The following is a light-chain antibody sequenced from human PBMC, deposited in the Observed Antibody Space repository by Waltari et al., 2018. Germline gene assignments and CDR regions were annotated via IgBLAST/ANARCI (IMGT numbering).Light chain of an antibody. CDR3: SSYAGNNKKI. CDR1: SSDVGFFNY. V-gene: IGLV2-8*01. Sequence: QSALTQPPSASGSPGQSVTISCTGTSSDVGFFNYVSWYQQHPGKAPKLMIYEVNKRPSGVPDRFSGSKSGNTASLTVSGLQADDEADYYWSSYAGNNKKIFGGGTKLTVL. J-gene: IGLJ2*01. CDR2: EVN.